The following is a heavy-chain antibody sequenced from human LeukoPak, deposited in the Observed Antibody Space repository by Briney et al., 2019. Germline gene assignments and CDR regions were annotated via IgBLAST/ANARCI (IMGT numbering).Heavy chain of an antibody. V-gene: IGHV4-59*01. CDR1: GGSISSYY. D-gene: IGHD3-22*01. CDR3: ARARTYYYDSSGSYYYYGMDV. Sequence: PSETLSLTCTVSGGSISSYYWSWIRQPPGKGLEWIGYIYYSGSTNCNPSLKSRVTISVDTSKNQFSLKLSSVTAADTAVYYCARARTYYYDSSGSYYYYGMDVWGQGTTVTVSS. CDR2: IYYSGST. J-gene: IGHJ6*02.